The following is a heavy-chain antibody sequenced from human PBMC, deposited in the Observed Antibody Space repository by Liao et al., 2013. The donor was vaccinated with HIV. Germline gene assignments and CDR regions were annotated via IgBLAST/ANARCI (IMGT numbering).Heavy chain of an antibody. CDR3: ATRISISGVAIPHALDI. D-gene: IGHD3-3*01. J-gene: IGHJ3*02. CDR2: IYSSGNT. CDR1: GGSINNHY. Sequence: QVQLQESGPGLVKPSETLSLTCAVSGGSINNHYWNWIRQPAGRGLEWIGRIYSSGNTNYNPSLTSRVTMSVDTSRNQFSLNLRSVTAADTAVYYCATRISISGVAIPHALDIWAEGTMVTVSS. V-gene: IGHV4-4*07.